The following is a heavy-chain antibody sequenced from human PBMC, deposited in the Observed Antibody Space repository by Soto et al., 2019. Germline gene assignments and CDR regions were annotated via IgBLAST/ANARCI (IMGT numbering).Heavy chain of an antibody. V-gene: IGHV1-69*02. CDR2: INPILSMS. J-gene: IGHJ4*02. Sequence: QVQLVQSGAEVKRPGSSVKVSCKASGDTFAFYSINWVRQAPGLGLEWMGRINPILSMSNYAQRFQGRVTMTADKSTSTAYMVLNSLRSEDTGMYYCATSYGSGYRAFDYWGQGALATVSS. CDR3: ATSYGSGYRAFDY. CDR1: GDTFAFYS. D-gene: IGHD3-10*01.